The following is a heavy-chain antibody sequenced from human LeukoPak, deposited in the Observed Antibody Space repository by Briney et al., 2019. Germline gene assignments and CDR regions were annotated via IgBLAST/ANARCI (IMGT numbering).Heavy chain of an antibody. J-gene: IGHJ4*02. CDR1: GGSISSYY. V-gene: IGHV4-59*01. Sequence: SETLSLTCTVSGGSISSYYWSWIRQPPGTGLEWIGYIYYSGSTNYNPSLKSRVTISVDTSKNQFSLKLNSVTAADTAVYYCARADYDSSGYSFDYWGREPWSPSPQ. CDR2: IYYSGST. D-gene: IGHD3-22*01. CDR3: ARADYDSSGYSFDY.